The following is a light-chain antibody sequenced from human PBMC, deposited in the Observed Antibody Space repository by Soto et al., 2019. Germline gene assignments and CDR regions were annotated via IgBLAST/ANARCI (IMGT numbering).Light chain of an antibody. V-gene: IGLV2-8*01. CDR1: SSDVGGYNY. J-gene: IGLJ3*02. CDR2: EVT. CDR3: SSYAASNNFYFV. Sequence: QSALTQPPSASGSPGQSVTISCTGTSSDVGGYNYVSWYQQYPGRAPKLMIDEVTKRLSGVPDRFSGSKSGNTASLTVSGLHSEEEADYYCSSYAASNNFYFVFGGGTKLTVL.